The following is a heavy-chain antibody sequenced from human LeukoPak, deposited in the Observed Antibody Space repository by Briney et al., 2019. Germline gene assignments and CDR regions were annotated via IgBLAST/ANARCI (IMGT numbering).Heavy chain of an antibody. V-gene: IGHV5-51*01. CDR2: IYPGDSDT. CDR1: GYSFTSYW. CDR3: ARLSPTMIAVAGRGEFDY. J-gene: IGHJ4*02. Sequence: GESLKISCKGSGYSFTSYWIGWVRQMPGKGLEWMGIIYPGDSDTRYSPSFQGQVTISADKSISTAYLQWSSLKASDTAMYYCARLSPTMIAVAGRGEFDYWGQGTLVTVSS. D-gene: IGHD6-19*01.